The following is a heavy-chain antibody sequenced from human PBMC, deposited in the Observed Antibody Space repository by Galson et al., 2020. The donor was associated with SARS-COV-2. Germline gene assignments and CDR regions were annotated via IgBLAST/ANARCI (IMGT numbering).Heavy chain of an antibody. CDR2: INHSGST. D-gene: IGHD3-10*01. CDR3: ARLGPIRSPSMVRGVQKPDRKYYYYGMDV. V-gene: IGHV4-34*01. CDR1: GGSFSGYY. J-gene: IGHJ6*02. Sequence: ETSETLSLTCAVYGGSFSGYYWSWIRQPPGKGLEWIGEINHSGSTNYNPSLKSRVTISVDTSKNQFSLKLSSVTAADTAVYYCARLGPIRSPSMVRGVQKPDRKYYYYGMDVWGQGTTVTVSS.